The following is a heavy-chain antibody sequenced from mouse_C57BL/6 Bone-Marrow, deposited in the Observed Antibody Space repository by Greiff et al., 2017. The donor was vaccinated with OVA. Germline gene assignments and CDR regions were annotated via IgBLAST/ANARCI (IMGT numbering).Heavy chain of an antibody. J-gene: IGHJ2*01. CDR2: ISNDGSN. Sequence: VQLKESGPGLVKPSQSLSLTCSVTGYSITSGYYWYWIRQFPGNQLEWMGYISNDGSNNYNPSLKNRISITRDTSKNQFFLKLNSVTTEDTATYYCARKPYYSNYLDYWGQGTTLTVSS. D-gene: IGHD2-5*01. CDR3: ARKPYYSNYLDY. V-gene: IGHV3-6*01. CDR1: GYSITSGYY.